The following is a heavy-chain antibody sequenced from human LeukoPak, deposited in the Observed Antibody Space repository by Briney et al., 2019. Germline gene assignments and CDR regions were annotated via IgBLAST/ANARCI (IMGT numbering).Heavy chain of an antibody. D-gene: IGHD4-17*01. CDR3: ARGPPTVTRKKQQRTFLDYFQH. Sequence: SETLSLTCAVYGGSFSGYYWSWIRQPPGKGLEWIGEINHSGSTNYNPSLKSRVTISVDTSKNQFSLKLSSLTAVDTAVYYCARGPPTVTRKKQQRTFLDYFQHWGQGTLVTVSS. V-gene: IGHV4-34*01. CDR2: INHSGST. CDR1: GGSFSGYY. J-gene: IGHJ1*01.